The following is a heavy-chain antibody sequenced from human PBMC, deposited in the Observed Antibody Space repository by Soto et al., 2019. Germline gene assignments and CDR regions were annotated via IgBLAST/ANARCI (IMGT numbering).Heavy chain of an antibody. CDR3: AKGVVIIPSYFDY. V-gene: IGHV3-23*01. CDR2: ISGSGGST. D-gene: IGHD3-3*01. CDR1: GFTFSSYS. Sequence: GGSLRLSCSASGFTFSSYSMSWVRQAPGKRLEWVTAISGSGGSTYYADSVKCRFTISRDNSKNKLYLQMNSLRDEDTAVYYCAKGVVIIPSYFDYWGQGTLVTVSS. J-gene: IGHJ4*02.